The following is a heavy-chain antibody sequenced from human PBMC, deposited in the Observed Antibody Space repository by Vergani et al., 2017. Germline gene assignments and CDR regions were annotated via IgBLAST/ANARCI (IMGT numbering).Heavy chain of an antibody. CDR2: ISSSSSYI. CDR3: ARARGYYGSGNYYYYYMDV. V-gene: IGHV3-21*01. J-gene: IGHJ6*03. Sequence: EVQLVESGGGLVKPGGSLRLSCAASGFTFSSYSMNWVRQAPGKGLEWVSSISSSSSYIYYADSVKGRFTISRDNAKNSLYLQMNSLRAEYTAVYYCARARGYYGSGNYYYYYMDVWGKGTTVTVSS. CDR1: GFTFSSYS. D-gene: IGHD3-10*01.